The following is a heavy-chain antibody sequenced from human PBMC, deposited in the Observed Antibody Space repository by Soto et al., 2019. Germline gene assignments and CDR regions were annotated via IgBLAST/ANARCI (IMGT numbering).Heavy chain of an antibody. CDR1: GYTLTELS. CDR3: ATGHRYDFWSGYYAFDY. V-gene: IGHV1-24*01. Sequence: EASVKVSCKVSGYTLTELSMHWVRQAPGKGLEWMGGFDPEDGETIYAQKFQGRVTMTEDTSTDTAYMELSSLRSEDTAVYYCATGHRYDFWSGYYAFDYWGQGTLVTVSS. CDR2: FDPEDGET. J-gene: IGHJ4*02. D-gene: IGHD3-3*01.